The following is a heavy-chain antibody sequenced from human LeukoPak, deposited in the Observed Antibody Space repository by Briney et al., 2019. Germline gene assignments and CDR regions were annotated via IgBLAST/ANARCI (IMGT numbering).Heavy chain of an antibody. CDR3: AKDFYRAVAGSIGF. V-gene: IGHV3-9*01. CDR1: GFIFSSYE. Sequence: GGSLRLSCAASGFIFSSYEMNWVRQAPGKGLEWVSGISWNSGGIGYADSVKGRFTISRDNAKKSMYLQMNSLRAEDTALYYCAKDFYRAVAGSIGFWGQGILVTVSS. J-gene: IGHJ4*02. D-gene: IGHD6-19*01. CDR2: ISWNSGGI.